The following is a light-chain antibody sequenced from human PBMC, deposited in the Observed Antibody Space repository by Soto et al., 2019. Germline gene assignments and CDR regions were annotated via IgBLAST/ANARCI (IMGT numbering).Light chain of an antibody. V-gene: IGLV3-1*01. CDR1: KLGDKY. CDR2: QDN. CDR3: QAWDSSTVV. Sequence: SYELTQPPSVSVSPGQTASITCSGDKLGDKYACWYQQKPGQSPVLVIYQDNKRPSGIPERFSGSNSGNTATLTLSGTQAMDEADYYCQAWDSSTVVFGGGTKVTVL. J-gene: IGLJ2*01.